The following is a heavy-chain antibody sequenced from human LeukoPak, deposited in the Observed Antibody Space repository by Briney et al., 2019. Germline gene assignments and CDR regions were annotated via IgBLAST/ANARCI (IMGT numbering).Heavy chain of an antibody. D-gene: IGHD5-12*01. V-gene: IGHV4-30-4*01. CDR2: IYYSGNT. J-gene: IGHJ4*02. Sequence: SQTLSLTCTVSGGSISSGDYYWSWIRQPPGKGLEWIGYIYYSGNTYYNPSLNGRVTISVDTSKAQFSQKLSSVTGADTGVYYCAGRGGYSGYGFVYWGQGTLVTVSS. CDR1: GGSISSGDYY. CDR3: AGRGGYSGYGFVY.